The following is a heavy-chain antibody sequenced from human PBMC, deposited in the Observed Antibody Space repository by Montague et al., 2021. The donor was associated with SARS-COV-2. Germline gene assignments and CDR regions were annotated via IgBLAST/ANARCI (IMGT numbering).Heavy chain of an antibody. CDR3: ARRGYSYYYYGMDV. CDR1: VGSISNYY. D-gene: IGHD5-24*01. CDR2: INHSGST. Sequence: SETLSLTCTVSVGSISNYYWTWIRQPPGKGLEWIGEINHSGSTNYNPSLKSRVTISVDTSKNQFSLKLSSVTAADTAVYYCARRGYSYYYYGMDVWGQGTTVTVSS. V-gene: IGHV4-34*01. J-gene: IGHJ6*02.